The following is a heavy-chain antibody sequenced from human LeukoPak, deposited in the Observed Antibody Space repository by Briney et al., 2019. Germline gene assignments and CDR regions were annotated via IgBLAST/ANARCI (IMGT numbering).Heavy chain of an antibody. Sequence: GGSLRLSCIASGLPFSAYDLSWVRHTPGKGLEWVSTVSGSGGRTFYADSVKVRFTISRDNSKKTVSLQMNSLRVDDTAVYYCAKGGAAMTDVPHGDVVTTLLVGVEIWGQGSMVTVSS. CDR1: GLPFSAYD. V-gene: IGHV3-23*01. CDR2: VSGSGGRT. J-gene: IGHJ3*02. D-gene: IGHD4-23*01. CDR3: AKGGAAMTDVPHGDVVTTLLVGVEI.